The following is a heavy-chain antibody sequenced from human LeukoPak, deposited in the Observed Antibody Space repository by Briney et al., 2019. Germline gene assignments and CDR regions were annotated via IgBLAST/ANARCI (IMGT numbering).Heavy chain of an antibody. CDR2: MNPNSGNT. Sequence: GASVKVSCKASGYTFTSYDINWVRQATGQGHEWMGWMNPNSGNTGYAQKFQGRVTMTRNTSISTAYMELSSLRSEDTAVYYCARSGYDGIYYYYYMDVWGKGTTVTVSS. J-gene: IGHJ6*03. D-gene: IGHD5-12*01. V-gene: IGHV1-8*01. CDR3: ARSGYDGIYYYYYMDV. CDR1: GYTFTSYD.